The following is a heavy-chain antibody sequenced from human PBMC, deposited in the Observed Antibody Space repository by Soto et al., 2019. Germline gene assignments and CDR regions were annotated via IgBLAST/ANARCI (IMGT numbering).Heavy chain of an antibody. J-gene: IGHJ4*02. CDR2: ISATGGST. V-gene: IGHV3-23*01. Sequence: EVQLLESGGDLVQPGGSQRLSCAASGFTFGIYAMTWVRQAPGKGLEWVSTISATGGSTFYADSLKGRFTISRDNSKNTLYLQMNSLRAEDTAIYYCAKDLSSYYYFDFWGQGTLVTVSS. CDR3: AKDLSSYYYFDF. CDR1: GFTFGIYA. D-gene: IGHD2-15*01.